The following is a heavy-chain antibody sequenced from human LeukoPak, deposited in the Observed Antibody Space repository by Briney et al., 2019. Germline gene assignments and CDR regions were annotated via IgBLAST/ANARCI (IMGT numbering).Heavy chain of an antibody. CDR2: IYTCGST. D-gene: IGHD6-6*01. V-gene: IGHV4-4*08. Sequence: SETLSLTCTVSGGSISSYYWSWIRQPPGKGLEWIGRIYTCGSTNYNPSLKSRVTISVDTSKNQFSLKLSSVTAADTAVYYCARGWIAARGYYFDYWGQGTLVTVSS. CDR3: ARGWIAARGYYFDY. CDR1: GGSISSYY. J-gene: IGHJ4*02.